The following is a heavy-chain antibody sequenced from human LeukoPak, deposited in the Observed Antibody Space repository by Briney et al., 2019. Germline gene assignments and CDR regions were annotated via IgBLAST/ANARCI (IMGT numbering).Heavy chain of an antibody. Sequence: GGSLRLSCAASGFTFSDYYMSWIRQAPGKGLEWVSYISSSGSTIYYADSVKGRFTISRDNAKNSLYLQMNSLKTEDTAVYYCTRDYDFWSGQRDYWGQGTLVTVSS. V-gene: IGHV3-11*01. D-gene: IGHD3-3*01. CDR2: ISSSGSTI. J-gene: IGHJ4*02. CDR3: TRDYDFWSGQRDY. CDR1: GFTFSDYY.